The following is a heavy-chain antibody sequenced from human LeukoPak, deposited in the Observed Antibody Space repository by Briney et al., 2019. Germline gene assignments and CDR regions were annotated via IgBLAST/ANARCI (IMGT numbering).Heavy chain of an antibody. V-gene: IGHV3-23*01. Sequence: PGRSLRLSCAASGFTFSSYAMSWVRQAPGKGLEWVSCISGSGGITYYTDSVKGRFTISRDNSKNTLFPQMNSLRAEDTAVYYCAKDSGDTSGNWFDPWGQGTLVTVSS. CDR3: AKDSGDTSGNWFDP. CDR2: ISGSGGIT. CDR1: GFTFSSYA. J-gene: IGHJ5*02. D-gene: IGHD6-19*01.